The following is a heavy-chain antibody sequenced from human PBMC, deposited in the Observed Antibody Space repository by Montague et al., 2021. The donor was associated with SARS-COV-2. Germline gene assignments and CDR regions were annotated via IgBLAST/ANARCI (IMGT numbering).Heavy chain of an antibody. CDR2: IYYSGST. J-gene: IGHJ4*02. CDR1: GGSISRYY. Sequence: SETLSLTCTVSGGSISRYYWSWIRQPPGKGLEWIGYIYYSGSTNYNPSLKSRVTISVDTSKNQFSLKLSPVTAADTAVYYCAREPDYGDYFDYWGQGTLVTVSS. V-gene: IGHV4-59*13. CDR3: AREPDYGDYFDY. D-gene: IGHD4-17*01.